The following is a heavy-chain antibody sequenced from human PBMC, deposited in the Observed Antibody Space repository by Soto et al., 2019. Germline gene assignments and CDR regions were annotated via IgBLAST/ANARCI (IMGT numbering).Heavy chain of an antibody. Sequence: GGSLRLSCAASGFTFDDYAMHWVRQAPGKGLEWVSGISWNSGSIGYADSVKGRFTISRDNAKNSLYLQMSSLRPEDTAVYYCAKDSGDYEDWGQGTLVTVSS. CDR1: GFTFDDYA. J-gene: IGHJ4*02. V-gene: IGHV3-9*01. CDR3: AKDSGDYED. D-gene: IGHD4-17*01. CDR2: ISWNSGSI.